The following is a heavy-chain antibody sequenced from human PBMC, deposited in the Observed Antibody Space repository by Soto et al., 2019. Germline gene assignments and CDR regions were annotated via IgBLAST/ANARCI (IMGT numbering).Heavy chain of an antibody. CDR1: GGSFSGYY. CDR3: ARSVQLWTPFDY. V-gene: IGHV4-34*01. Sequence: SETLSLTGVVYGGSFSGYYWSWIRQPPGKGLEWIGEINHNGVTNYNPSLKSRVTISVDSSQTQFSLNRNSLTAADTAVYYCARSVQLWTPFDYWGQGALVTVSS. D-gene: IGHD1-1*01. CDR2: INHNGVT. J-gene: IGHJ4*02.